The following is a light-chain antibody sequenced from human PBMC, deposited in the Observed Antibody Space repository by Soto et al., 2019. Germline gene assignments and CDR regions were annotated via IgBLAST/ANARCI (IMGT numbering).Light chain of an antibody. J-gene: IGLJ1*01. CDR3: AAWDDRLSGYV. CDR2: NYD. V-gene: IGLV1-44*01. CDR1: RSNIGGNA. Sequence: QSVLTQPPSTSGTPGQRVTISCSGSRSNIGGNAVNWYQLLPGTAPKLLIYNYDLRPSGVPDRFSGSNSGTSASLAISGLQSEDEADYYCAAWDDRLSGYVFGTGTKLTVL.